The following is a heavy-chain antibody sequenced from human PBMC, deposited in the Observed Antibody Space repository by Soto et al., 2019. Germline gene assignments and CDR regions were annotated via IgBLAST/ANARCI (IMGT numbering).Heavy chain of an antibody. Sequence: QVQLVESGGGVVQPGRSLRLSCAASGFTFSSYGMHWVRQAPGKGLEWVAVISYDGSNKYYADSVKGRFTISRDNSKNKLYLQMNSLRAEDKAVDYCAKRQYCSGGSCYYYYYGMDVWGQGTTVTVSS. V-gene: IGHV3-30*18. J-gene: IGHJ6*02. CDR1: GFTFSSYG. D-gene: IGHD2-15*01. CDR3: AKRQYCSGGSCYYYYYGMDV. CDR2: ISYDGSNK.